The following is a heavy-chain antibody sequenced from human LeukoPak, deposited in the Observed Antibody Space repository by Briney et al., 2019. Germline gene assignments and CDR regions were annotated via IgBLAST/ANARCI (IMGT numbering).Heavy chain of an antibody. CDR2: ITGNSGDT. CDR3: AKGQTSESRFDY. J-gene: IGHJ4*02. CDR1: GFTFSIYA. V-gene: IGHV3-23*01. D-gene: IGHD5-24*01. Sequence: PGGSLRLSCGASGFTSGFTFSIYAMSWVRQTPGKGLEWVSVITGNSGDTYYADSVKGRFTISRDNSKNTLYLQMNSLRAEDTAVYYCAKGQTSESRFDYWGQGTLVTVSS.